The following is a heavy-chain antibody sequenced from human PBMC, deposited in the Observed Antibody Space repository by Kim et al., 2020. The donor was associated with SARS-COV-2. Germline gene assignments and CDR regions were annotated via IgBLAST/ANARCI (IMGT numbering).Heavy chain of an antibody. D-gene: IGHD1-26*01. J-gene: IGHJ4*02. Sequence: FAGSVKGRFAFSRDDSNNMLYLQVNGLRAEDTALYYCAKGHNETIGGIDYWGQGTLVTVSS. V-gene: IGHV3-23*01. CDR3: AKGHNETIGGIDY.